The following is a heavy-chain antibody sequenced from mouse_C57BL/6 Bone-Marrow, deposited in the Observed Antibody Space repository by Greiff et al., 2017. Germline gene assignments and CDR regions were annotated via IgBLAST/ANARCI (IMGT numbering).Heavy chain of an antibody. CDR2: FHPYNDDT. CDR3: AIIYDGYYWYFDV. Sequence: QVQLKESGAELVKPGASVKMSCKASGYTFTTYPIEWMKQNHGKSLEWIGNFHPYNDDTKYNEKFKGKATLTVEKSSSTVYLELSQLTSDDSAVYYCAIIYDGYYWYFDVWGTGTTVTVSS. J-gene: IGHJ1*03. V-gene: IGHV1-47*01. CDR1: GYTFTTYP. D-gene: IGHD2-3*01.